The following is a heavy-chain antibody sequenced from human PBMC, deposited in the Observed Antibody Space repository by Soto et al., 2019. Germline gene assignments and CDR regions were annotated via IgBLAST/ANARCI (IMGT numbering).Heavy chain of an antibody. Sequence: QVQLVQSGAEVKKPGASVKVSCKASAYTFTDYYIHWVRQAPGQGLEWMGWINPNSGSTKSTQRFQASVTMTRDTSISTAYMELTRLRSDDTAVYYCARGGCTDGVCTYYFDSWGQGTRSPSPQ. J-gene: IGHJ4*02. CDR3: ARGGCTDGVCTYYFDS. D-gene: IGHD2-8*01. CDR2: INPNSGST. CDR1: AYTFTDYY. V-gene: IGHV1-2*02.